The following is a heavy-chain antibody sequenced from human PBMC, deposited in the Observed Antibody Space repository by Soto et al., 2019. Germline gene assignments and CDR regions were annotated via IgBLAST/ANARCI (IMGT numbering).Heavy chain of an antibody. J-gene: IGHJ3*02. CDR1: GFTFSSYG. CDR3: ARDPLLYDAFDI. D-gene: IGHD2-2*02. Sequence: QVQLVESGGGVVQPGRSLRLSCAASGFTFSSYGMHWVRQAPGKGLAWVAVIWYDGSNKYYADSVKGRFTISRDNSKNTLYLQMNSLRAEDTAVYYCARDPLLYDAFDIWGQGTMVTVSS. V-gene: IGHV3-33*01. CDR2: IWYDGSNK.